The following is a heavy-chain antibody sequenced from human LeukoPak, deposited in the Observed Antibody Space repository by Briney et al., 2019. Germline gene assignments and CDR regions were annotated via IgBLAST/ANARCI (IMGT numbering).Heavy chain of an antibody. CDR2: IYTTGGT. J-gene: IGHJ2*01. Sequence: SETLSLTCTVSGGSISSYYWSWIRQPAGKGLEWIGRIYTTGGTVYNPSLKSRVTMSVDTSKNQFSLKLSSVTAADTAIYYCAGPGGDSSGYYSPYWYFDLWGRGTLVTVSS. CDR1: GGSISSYY. CDR3: AGPGGDSSGYYSPYWYFDL. V-gene: IGHV4-4*07. D-gene: IGHD3-22*01.